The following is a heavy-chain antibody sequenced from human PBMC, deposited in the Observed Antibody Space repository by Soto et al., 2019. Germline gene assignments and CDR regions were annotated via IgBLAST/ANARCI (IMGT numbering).Heavy chain of an antibody. J-gene: IGHJ4*02. Sequence: ASVKVSCKAAGYTFNNDGSTCGRQATGQGLEWMGWISTYNGNTNYARILQGRVAMTTDTSTNTAYMEVTSLRSDDTAVYYCARAWYCSSDHCYFDSWGLGTLVTVSS. CDR2: ISTYNGNT. CDR1: GYTFNNDG. V-gene: IGHV1-18*01. CDR3: ARAWYCSSDHCYFDS. D-gene: IGHD2-15*01.